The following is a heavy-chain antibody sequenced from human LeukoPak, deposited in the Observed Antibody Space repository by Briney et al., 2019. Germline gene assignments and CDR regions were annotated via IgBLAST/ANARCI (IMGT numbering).Heavy chain of an antibody. J-gene: IGHJ4*02. V-gene: IGHV3-74*01. CDR3: VREAMFGKMLDQ. Sequence: GGSLRLSCEASGFVFRRYWMHWVRQAPGKGLEWVARTNTAGTITTYADSVKGRFTMSRDNGQEKLFLQMTSLRAEDTAVYFCVREAMFGKMLDQWDQGTLVTVSS. CDR1: GFVFRRYW. CDR2: TNTAGTIT. D-gene: IGHD3-16*01.